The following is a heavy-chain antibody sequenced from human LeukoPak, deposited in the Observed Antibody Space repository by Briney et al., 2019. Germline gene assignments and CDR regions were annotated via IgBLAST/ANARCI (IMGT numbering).Heavy chain of an antibody. CDR2: IGIDSGNT. CDR3: ARDYKYAFDN. CDR1: GFTCSDYS. Sequence: RGSLRLSCAASGFTCSDYSMNWVRQAPGKGLEWISYIGIDSGNTNYADSVKGRFTISGDKAKNSLYLQMNSLRVEDTAVYYCARDYKYAFDNWGQGTLVTVSS. D-gene: IGHD5-24*01. J-gene: IGHJ4*02. V-gene: IGHV3-48*01.